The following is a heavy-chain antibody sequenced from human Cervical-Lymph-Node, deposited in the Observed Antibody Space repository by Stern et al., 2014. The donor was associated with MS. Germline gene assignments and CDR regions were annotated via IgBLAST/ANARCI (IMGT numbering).Heavy chain of an antibody. J-gene: IGHJ4*02. D-gene: IGHD2-2*01. V-gene: IGHV3-30*18. CDR2: ISYDGSNK. CDR1: GFTFSSYG. CDR3: SKDALNRCSSTSCYFSDY. Sequence: VQLVASGGGVVQPGRSLRLSWAASGFTFSSYGMHWVRQAPGKGLEWVAVISYDGSNKYYEDSVKGRLTISRDNSRKTLYLTRNSLRAEDTAVYYCSKDALNRCSSTSCYFSDYWGQGTLVTVSS.